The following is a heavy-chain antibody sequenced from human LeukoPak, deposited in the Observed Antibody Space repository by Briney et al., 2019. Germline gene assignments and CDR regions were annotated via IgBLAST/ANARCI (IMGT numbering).Heavy chain of an antibody. D-gene: IGHD3-10*01. CDR2: IKQDGSEK. CDR3: ARVDPGSYLMFYYVDF. Sequence: PGGSLRLSCAASGFTFSNYWMSWVRQAPGKGLEWVANIKQDGSEKYYVDSVKGRFTISRDNAKNSLYLQMNSLRAEDTAVYYCARVDPGSYLMFYYVDFWGQGTLVTVSS. V-gene: IGHV3-7*04. CDR1: GFTFSNYW. J-gene: IGHJ4*02.